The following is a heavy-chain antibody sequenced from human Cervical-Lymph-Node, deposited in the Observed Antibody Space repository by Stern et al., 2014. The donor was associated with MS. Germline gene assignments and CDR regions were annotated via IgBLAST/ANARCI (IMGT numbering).Heavy chain of an antibody. Sequence: QVQLVESGSVAKKPGSSVKVSCKVSGGTFSTERISWVRQAPGQGLEWMGSIIPIFGPADYARQLQDRVTIIADESTSEVHMELSSLRSEDTGVYYCARLGSGYDSSYLDFWGQGSLVTVSS. CDR1: GGTFSTER. D-gene: IGHD5-12*01. J-gene: IGHJ4*02. CDR3: ARLGSGYDSSYLDF. V-gene: IGHV1-69*01. CDR2: IIPIFGPA.